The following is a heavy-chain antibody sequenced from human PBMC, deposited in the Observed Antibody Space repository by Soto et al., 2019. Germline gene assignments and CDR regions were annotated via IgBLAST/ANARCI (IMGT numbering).Heavy chain of an antibody. CDR1: GFTFSNYA. CDR2: ISGSGTGT. V-gene: IGHV3-23*01. Sequence: EVQLLDSGGGLVQPGGSLRLSCAASGFTFSNYAMNWVRQAPGKGLEWVSAISGSGTGTDYADSVKGRFTISRHNSKNTPQLQMNSLRAEDTAVYYCAKAPLLPYSCDYWGQGNLVSVPS. J-gene: IGHJ4*02. D-gene: IGHD2-15*01. CDR3: AKAPLLPYSCDY.